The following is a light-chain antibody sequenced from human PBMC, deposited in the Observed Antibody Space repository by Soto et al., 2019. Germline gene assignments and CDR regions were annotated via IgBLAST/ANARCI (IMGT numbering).Light chain of an antibody. CDR1: QSISTY. Sequence: DIEMTQSPSTLSASVGDRVTITCRASQSISTYLAWYQQKQGKAPNLLIYKASSLESAVRSRCGGGGSWTDFTLTISSLQPDDFATYYYQQYNTPWTFGQGTKVDIK. J-gene: IGKJ1*01. V-gene: IGKV1-5*03. CDR3: QQYNTPWT. CDR2: KAS.